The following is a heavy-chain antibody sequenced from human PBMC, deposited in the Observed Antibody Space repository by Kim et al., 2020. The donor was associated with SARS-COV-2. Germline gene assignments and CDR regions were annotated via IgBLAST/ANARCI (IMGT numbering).Heavy chain of an antibody. CDR3: ARAPYYGDYEGGY. D-gene: IGHD4-17*01. CDR2: ISSSSSYI. V-gene: IGHV3-21*01. Sequence: GGSLRLPCAASGFTFSSYSMNWVRQAPGKGLEWVSSISSSSSYIYYADSVKGRFTISRDNAKNSLYLQMNSLRAEDTAVYYCARAPYYGDYEGGYWGQGTLVTVSS. J-gene: IGHJ4*02. CDR1: GFTFSSYS.